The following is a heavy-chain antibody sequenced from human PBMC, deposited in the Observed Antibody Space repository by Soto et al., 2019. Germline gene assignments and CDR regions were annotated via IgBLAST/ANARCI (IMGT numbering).Heavy chain of an antibody. J-gene: IGHJ5*02. V-gene: IGHV1-24*01. CDR2: FDPEDGET. CDR3: ATATTPLFLGGVTKEYNWFAP. D-gene: IGHD3-3*01. Sequence: ASVKVSCKVSGYTLTELSMHWVRQAPGKGLEWMGGFDPEDGETIYAQKFQGRVTMTEDTSTDTAYMELSSLRSEDTAVYYCATATTPLFLGGVTKEYNWFAPGGQGTLVPVSS. CDR1: GYTLTELS.